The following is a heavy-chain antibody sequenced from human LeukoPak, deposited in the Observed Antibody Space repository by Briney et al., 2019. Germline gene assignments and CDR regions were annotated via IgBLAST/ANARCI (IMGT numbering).Heavy chain of an antibody. Sequence: GGSLRLSCAASGFTFSSYGMHWVRQAPGKGLEWVSSISSSSSYIYYADSVKGRFTISRDNAKNSLYLQMNSLRAEDTAVYYCAKDEKQLSYFQHWGQGTLVTVSS. D-gene: IGHD6-13*01. CDR1: GFTFSSYG. J-gene: IGHJ1*01. CDR3: AKDEKQLSYFQH. V-gene: IGHV3-21*01. CDR2: ISSSSSYI.